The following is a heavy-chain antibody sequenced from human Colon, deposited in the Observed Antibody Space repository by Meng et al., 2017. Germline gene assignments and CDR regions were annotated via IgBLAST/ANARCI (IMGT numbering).Heavy chain of an antibody. D-gene: IGHD3-16*01. CDR2: IYASGST. J-gene: IGHJ4*02. V-gene: IGHV4-61*02. CDR1: GDSIGTSSYF. CDR3: ARGRDYYYDTGAYTDF. Sequence: LRLSCTVSGDSIGTSSYFWTWIRQSAGTGLEYIGRIYASGSTTYNPSLKSRVTISVDTSKNQFSLKLTSVTAADTALYYCARGRDYYYDTGAYTDFWGQGTLVTVSS.